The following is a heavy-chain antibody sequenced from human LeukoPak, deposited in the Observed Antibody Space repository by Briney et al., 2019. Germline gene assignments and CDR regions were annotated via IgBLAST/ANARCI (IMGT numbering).Heavy chain of an antibody. V-gene: IGHV3-23*01. CDR3: AKDHQKGDSSTSSGGDAFDI. D-gene: IGHD2-2*01. CDR1: GFTFSSYA. J-gene: IGHJ3*02. Sequence: PGGSLRLSCAASGFTFSSYAMSWVRQAPGKGLEWVSAISGSGGSTYYADSVKGRFTISRDNSKNTLYLQMNSLRAEDTAVYYCAKDHQKGDSSTSSGGDAFDIWGQGTMVTVSS. CDR2: ISGSGGST.